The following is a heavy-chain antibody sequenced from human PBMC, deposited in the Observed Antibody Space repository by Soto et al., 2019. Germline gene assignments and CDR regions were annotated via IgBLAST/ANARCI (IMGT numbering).Heavy chain of an antibody. Sequence: EVQLLESGGGLVQPGGSLRLSCAASGFTFSSYAMSWVRQAPGKGLEWVSAISGSGGSTYYADSVKGRFTISRDNTKNTLYLQMNSLRAEDTAVYYCAKDPGSSGWYEDAFDIWGQGTMVTLSS. CDR3: AKDPGSSGWYEDAFDI. V-gene: IGHV3-23*01. CDR2: ISGSGGST. CDR1: GFTFSSYA. D-gene: IGHD6-19*01. J-gene: IGHJ3*02.